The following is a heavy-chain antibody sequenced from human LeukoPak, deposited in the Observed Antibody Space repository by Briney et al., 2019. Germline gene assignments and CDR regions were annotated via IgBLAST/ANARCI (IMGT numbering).Heavy chain of an antibody. CDR2: IKQDGSEK. CDR3: ARWRSGAIEY. CDR1: GFTVSSKY. J-gene: IGHJ4*02. Sequence: GGSLRLSCAASGFTVSSKYMSWVRQAPGKGLEWVANIKQDGSEKSYVDSVKGRFTISRDNAKNSLYLQMNSLRAEDTAVYYCARWRSGAIEYWGQGTLVTVSS. V-gene: IGHV3-7*04. D-gene: IGHD2-15*01.